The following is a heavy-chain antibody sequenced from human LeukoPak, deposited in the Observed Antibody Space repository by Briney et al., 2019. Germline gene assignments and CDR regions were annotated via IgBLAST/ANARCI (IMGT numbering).Heavy chain of an antibody. D-gene: IGHD3-22*01. Sequence: SETLSLTCTVSGGSIRSYYWSWIRQPPGKGLEWIGCIYYSGSTYYNPSLKSRVTISVDTSKNQFSLKLSSVTAADTAVYYCARAVSPSIVVVPGAFDIWGQGTMVTVSS. CDR3: ARAVSPSIVVVPGAFDI. CDR2: IYYSGST. J-gene: IGHJ3*02. CDR1: GGSIRSYY. V-gene: IGHV4-59*12.